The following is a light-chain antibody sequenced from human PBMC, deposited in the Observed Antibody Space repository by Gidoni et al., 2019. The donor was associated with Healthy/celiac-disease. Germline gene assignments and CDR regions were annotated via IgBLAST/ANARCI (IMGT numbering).Light chain of an antibody. J-gene: IGKJ1*01. V-gene: IGKV1-5*03. Sequence: DIQMTQSPSTLSASVGDRVTITCRASQSISSWLAWYQQKPGKAPKLLIYKASNLESGVPSRFSGSGSGTEFTLTISSLQPDDFATYYCQQYDSYPWTFXQXTKVEIK. CDR2: KAS. CDR1: QSISSW. CDR3: QQYDSYPWT.